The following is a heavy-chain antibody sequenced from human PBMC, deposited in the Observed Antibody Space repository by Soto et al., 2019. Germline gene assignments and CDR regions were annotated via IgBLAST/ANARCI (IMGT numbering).Heavy chain of an antibody. V-gene: IGHV1-69*01. CDR2: ITPILGTP. CDR1: GGAFSNFA. J-gene: IGHJ4*02. Sequence: QVQLVQSGAEMKKPGSSVKVSSKTSGGAFSNFAVSWVRQAPGQGLEWVGGITPILGTPSYAQKFQGRVTITADVSTTSAYMEITSLTSEDTALYYCVRGGSGSRGDYWGQGTLVTVSS. CDR3: VRGGSGSRGDY. D-gene: IGHD3-10*01.